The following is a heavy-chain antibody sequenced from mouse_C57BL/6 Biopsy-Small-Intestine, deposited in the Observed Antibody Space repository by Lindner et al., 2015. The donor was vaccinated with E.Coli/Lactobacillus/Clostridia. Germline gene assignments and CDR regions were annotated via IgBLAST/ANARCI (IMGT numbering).Heavy chain of an antibody. Sequence: SVKVSCKASGGTFNNYAISWVRQAPGQGLEWMGGIIPIFGTTNYAQKFQGRVTITADESTTTAYMELSSLKSEDTAVYYCATPVKYYNSWSGFPPFDYWGQGTLVTVSS. CDR1: GGTFNNYA. CDR3: ATPVKYYNSWSGFPPFDY. V-gene: IGHV1-81*01. CDR2: IIPIFGTT. D-gene: IGHD1-1*01. J-gene: IGHJ4*01.